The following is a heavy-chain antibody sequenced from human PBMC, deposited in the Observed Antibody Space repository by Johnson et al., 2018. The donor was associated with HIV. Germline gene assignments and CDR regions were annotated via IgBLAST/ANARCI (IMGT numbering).Heavy chain of an antibody. CDR2: ISYDGSNK. J-gene: IGHJ3*02. Sequence: VQLVESGGGVVQPGRSLRLSCAASGFTFSSYAMHWVRQAPGKGLEWVAIISYDGSNKYYADSVKGRFTISRDNSKNTLYLHMKSLRPEDTALYYCAKDTEVVTAVTSAFDIWGQGTMVTVSS. CDR3: AKDTEVVTAVTSAFDI. CDR1: GFTFSSYA. D-gene: IGHD2-21*02. V-gene: IGHV3-30*04.